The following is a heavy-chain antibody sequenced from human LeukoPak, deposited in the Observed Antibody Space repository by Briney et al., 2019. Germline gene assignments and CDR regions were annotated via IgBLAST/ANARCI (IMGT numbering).Heavy chain of an antibody. Sequence: RGSLRLSCAASGFTFSSYGMHWVRQAPGKGLEWVAVLSYDGSNKYYADSVEGRFTISRDNSKNTLSLQMNSLRADDTALYYCTKEGYYGSGSFPDYWGQGTLVTVSS. CDR2: LSYDGSNK. D-gene: IGHD3-10*01. CDR1: GFTFSSYG. CDR3: TKEGYYGSGSFPDY. J-gene: IGHJ4*02. V-gene: IGHV3-30*18.